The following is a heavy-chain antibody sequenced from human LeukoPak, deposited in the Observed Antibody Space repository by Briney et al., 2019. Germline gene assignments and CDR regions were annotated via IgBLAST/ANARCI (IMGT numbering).Heavy chain of an antibody. CDR2: IAPSDSYT. V-gene: IGHV5-10-1*01. CDR1: GYSFPSYW. D-gene: IGHD3-22*01. Sequence: PGESLKISCKVSGYSFPSYWITWVRQVPGKGLEWMGRIAPSDSYTNYNPSFEGHVTMSVEKSITTVYLQWSSLKASDTAMYYCVRQPPGVYDTTQKWFDPWGQGTLVTVSS. CDR3: VRQPPGVYDTTQKWFDP. J-gene: IGHJ5*02.